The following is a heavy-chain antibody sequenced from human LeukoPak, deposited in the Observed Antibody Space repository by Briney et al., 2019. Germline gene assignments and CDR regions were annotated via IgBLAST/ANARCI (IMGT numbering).Heavy chain of an antibody. D-gene: IGHD3-22*01. CDR1: GYTFTSYY. J-gene: IGHJ3*02. Sequence: GASVKVSCKASGYTFTSYYMHWVRQAPGQGLEWMGIINPSGGSTSYAQKFQGRVTMTTDTSTSTAYMELRSLRSDDTAVYYCARDGYYYDSSGYRGAAFDIWGQGTMVTVSS. V-gene: IGHV1-46*01. CDR3: ARDGYYYDSSGYRGAAFDI. CDR2: INPSGGST.